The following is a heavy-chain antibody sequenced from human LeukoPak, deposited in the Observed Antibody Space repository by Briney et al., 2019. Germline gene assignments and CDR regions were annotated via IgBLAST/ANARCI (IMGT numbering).Heavy chain of an antibody. D-gene: IGHD1-26*01. CDR2: INHSGST. J-gene: IGHJ4*02. Sequence: TSETLSLTCAVYGGSFSDYYWTWIRQPPGKGLEWIGEINHSGSTNYKPSLKSRVIISVDTSKNQFSLKLTSVTAADTAVYYCTRVVGRYYKVDFWGRGNPVTVSS. CDR1: GGSFSDYY. CDR3: TRVVGRYYKVDF. V-gene: IGHV4-34*01.